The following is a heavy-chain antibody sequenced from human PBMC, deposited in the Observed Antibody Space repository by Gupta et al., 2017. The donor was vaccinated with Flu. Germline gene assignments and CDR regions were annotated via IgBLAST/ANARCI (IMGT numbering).Heavy chain of an antibody. Sequence: SGFTFSAFGMRWVRQAPGKGLQWVSTMSGGSTDYADSVKGRFTISRDTCRNTLFLQMNSLRAEDTAVYYCVKDAGYGEYAYWGQGTLLTVSS. J-gene: IGHJ1*01. CDR1: GFTFSAFG. CDR2: MSGGST. V-gene: IGHV3-23*01. D-gene: IGHD4-17*01. CDR3: VKDAGYGEYAY.